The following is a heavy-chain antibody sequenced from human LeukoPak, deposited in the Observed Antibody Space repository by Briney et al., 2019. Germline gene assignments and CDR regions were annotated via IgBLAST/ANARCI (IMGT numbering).Heavy chain of an antibody. CDR2: ICGGSGGT. CDR3: AKGRFSGYDYLFYYYGMDV. CDR1: GFTFSSYA. J-gene: IGHJ6*02. D-gene: IGHD5-12*01. V-gene: IGHV3-23*01. Sequence: QTGGSLRLSCVASGFTFSSYAMNWVRQTPGKGLEWVSAICGGSGGTYYADSVKGRFTISRDNSRNTLYLQMNSLRAEDTAVYYCAKGRFSGYDYLFYYYGMDVWGQGTSVSVSS.